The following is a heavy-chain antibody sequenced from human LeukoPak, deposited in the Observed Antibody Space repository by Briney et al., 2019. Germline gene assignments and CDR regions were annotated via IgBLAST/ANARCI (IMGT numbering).Heavy chain of an antibody. V-gene: IGHV4-59*01. D-gene: IGHD2-15*01. CDR1: GGSISSYY. CDR3: AREDYCSGGSCYSGYFQH. J-gene: IGHJ1*01. CDR2: IYYSGTT. Sequence: SETLSFTCTVSGGSISSYYWSWIRQPPGKGLEWIGYIYYSGTTNYNPSLKSRVTISVDTSKNQFSLKLSSVTAADTAVYYCAREDYCSGGSCYSGYFQHWGQGTLVTVSS.